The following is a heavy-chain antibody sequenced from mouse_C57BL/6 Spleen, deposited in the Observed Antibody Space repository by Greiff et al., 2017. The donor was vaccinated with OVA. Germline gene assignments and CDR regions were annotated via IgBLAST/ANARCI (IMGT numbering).Heavy chain of an antibody. D-gene: IGHD3-2*02. V-gene: IGHV14-1*01. CDR3: TTDSSGPPFGC. CDR1: GFNIKDYY. J-gene: IGHJ2*01. CDR2: IDPEDGDT. Sequence: VQLQQSGAELVRPGASVKLSCTASGFNIKDYYMHWVKQRPEQGLEWIGRIDPEDGDTEYAPKFQGKATMTADPSSNTAYLQLSSLTSEDTAVYYCTTDSSGPPFGCWGQGTTLTVSS.